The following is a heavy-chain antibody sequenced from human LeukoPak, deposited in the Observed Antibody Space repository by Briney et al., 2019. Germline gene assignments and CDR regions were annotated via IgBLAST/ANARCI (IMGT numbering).Heavy chain of an antibody. CDR1: GFNFDNFA. Sequence: GKSLTLTCVVSGFNFDNFAMHWVRQPLGKGLEWVAVISHDGRTKYYADSMKGRIAISRDNSKNTLFLQMNNLRSEDTAVYFCARPSPPGDGYNPPDHWGQGTLVTVSS. J-gene: IGHJ4*02. V-gene: IGHV3-30*09. CDR3: ARPSPPGDGYNPPDH. D-gene: IGHD5-24*01. CDR2: ISHDGRTK.